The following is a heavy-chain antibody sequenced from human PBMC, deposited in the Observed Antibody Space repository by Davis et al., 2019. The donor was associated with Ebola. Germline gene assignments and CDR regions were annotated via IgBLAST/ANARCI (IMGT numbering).Heavy chain of an antibody. D-gene: IGHD2-21*01. Sequence: SETLSLTCAVSGGSISSSNWWSCVRQPPGKGLEWIGEIYHSGSTNYNPSLKSRVTISVDTSKNQFSLKLSSVTAADTAVYYCARGDSLDWFDPWGQGTLVTVSS. CDR2: IYHSGST. J-gene: IGHJ5*02. V-gene: IGHV4-4*02. CDR1: GGSISSSNW. CDR3: ARGDSLDWFDP.